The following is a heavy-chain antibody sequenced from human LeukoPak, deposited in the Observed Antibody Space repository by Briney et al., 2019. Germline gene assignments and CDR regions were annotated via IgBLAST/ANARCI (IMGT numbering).Heavy chain of an antibody. CDR2: IKQDGSEK. V-gene: IGHV3-7*01. D-gene: IGHD2-21*02. J-gene: IGHJ4*02. Sequence: GGSLRLSCAASGFTFSSYWMSWVRQAPGKGLEWVANIKQDGSEKYYVDSVKGRFTISRDNAKNSLYLQMNSLRAEDTAVYYCARAYCGGDCYPFDYWGQGTLVTVSS. CDR1: GFTFSSYW. CDR3: ARAYCGGDCYPFDY.